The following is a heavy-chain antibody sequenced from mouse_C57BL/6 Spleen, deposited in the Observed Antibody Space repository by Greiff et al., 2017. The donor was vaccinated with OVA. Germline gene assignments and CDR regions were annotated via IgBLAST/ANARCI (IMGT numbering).Heavy chain of an antibody. D-gene: IGHD2-4*01. Sequence: EVMLVESGGGLVKPGGSLKLSCAASGFTFSSYAMSWVRQTPEKRLEWVATISDGGSYTYYPDNVKGRFTISRDNAKNNLYLQMSHLKSEDTAMYYCARDGRLRPFDYWGQGTTLAVSS. J-gene: IGHJ2*01. CDR1: GFTFSSYA. V-gene: IGHV5-4*01. CDR3: ARDGRLRPFDY. CDR2: ISDGGSYT.